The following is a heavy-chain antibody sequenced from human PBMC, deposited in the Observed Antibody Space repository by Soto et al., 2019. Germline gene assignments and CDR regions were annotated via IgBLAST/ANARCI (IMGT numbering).Heavy chain of an antibody. CDR1: GFTFDDYA. Sequence: PGGSLRLSCAASGFTFDDYAMHWVRQAPGKGLEWVSGISWNSGSIGYADSVKGRFTISRDNAKNSLYLQMNSLRAEDTALYYCAKGLDIVVVPAVMRNAFDIWGQGTMVTVSS. CDR2: ISWNSGSI. CDR3: AKGLDIVVVPAVMRNAFDI. J-gene: IGHJ3*02. V-gene: IGHV3-9*01. D-gene: IGHD2-2*01.